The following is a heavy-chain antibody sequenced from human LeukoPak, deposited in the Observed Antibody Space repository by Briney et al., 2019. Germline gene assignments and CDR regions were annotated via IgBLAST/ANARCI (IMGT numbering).Heavy chain of an antibody. CDR2: IKKDGTEK. V-gene: IGHV3-7*01. Sequence: GGSLRLSCAASGFTFSHHGMHWVRQAPGKGLEWVANIKKDGTEKKYVDSVKGRFTISRDSAKNSLYLQMNSLRAEDTALYYCAREGGSGWYSGWFDPWGQGTLVTVSS. J-gene: IGHJ5*02. CDR3: AREGGSGWYSGWFDP. D-gene: IGHD6-19*01. CDR1: GFTFSHHG.